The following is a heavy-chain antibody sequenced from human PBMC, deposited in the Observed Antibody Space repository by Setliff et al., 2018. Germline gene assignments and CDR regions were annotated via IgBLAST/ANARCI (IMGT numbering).Heavy chain of an antibody. Sequence: SETLSLTCAAYGGTFSDYYWTWIRQPPGKGLEWIGEINHRGSTNYNPSLKSRATISIDTSKDQFSLKLISMSAADTAVYFCARGRNIAARLLDSWDQGALVTVS. CDR3: ARGRNIAARLLDS. J-gene: IGHJ4*02. CDR1: GGTFSDYY. V-gene: IGHV4-34*01. CDR2: INHRGST. D-gene: IGHD6-6*01.